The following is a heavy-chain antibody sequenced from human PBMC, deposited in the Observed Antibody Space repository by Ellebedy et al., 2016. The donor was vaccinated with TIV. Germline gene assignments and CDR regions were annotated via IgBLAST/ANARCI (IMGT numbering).Heavy chain of an antibody. D-gene: IGHD2-8*01. CDR3: ARGPRTLLRNAISGWFDP. Sequence: AASVKVSCKASGYTFSGYAIQWLRQTPGQRPEWMGWINVGSGDTKYSQHFQDRVIITRDTSATTVYMELSSLRSEDTAIYYCARGPRTLLRNAISGWFDPWGQGSPVTVS. V-gene: IGHV1-3*01. CDR2: INVGSGDT. CDR1: GYTFSGYA. J-gene: IGHJ5*02.